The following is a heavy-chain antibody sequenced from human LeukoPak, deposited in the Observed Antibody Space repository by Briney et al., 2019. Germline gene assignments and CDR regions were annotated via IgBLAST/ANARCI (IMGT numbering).Heavy chain of an antibody. Sequence: GGSLRLSCAASGFTFSNAWMSWVRQALGKGLEWVGRIKSKTDGGTTDYAAPVKGRFTISRDDSKNTLYLQMNSLKTEDTAVYYCTTGYSSSSSFVAFDIWGQGTMVTVSS. CDR1: GFTFSNAW. J-gene: IGHJ3*02. V-gene: IGHV3-15*01. D-gene: IGHD6-6*01. CDR2: IKSKTDGGTT. CDR3: TTGYSSSSSFVAFDI.